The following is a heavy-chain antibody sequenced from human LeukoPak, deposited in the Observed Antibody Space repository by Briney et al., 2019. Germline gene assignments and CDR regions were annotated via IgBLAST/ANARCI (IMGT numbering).Heavy chain of an antibody. CDR3: TRGDY. CDR1: GYSISSGYC. J-gene: IGHJ4*02. CDR2: IYHSGST. Sequence: SETLSLTCTVSGYSISSGYCWGWIRQPPGKGLEWIGSIYHSGSTYYNPSLKSRVTISVDTSKNQFSLKLSSVTAADTAVYYCTRGDYWGQGTLVTVSS. V-gene: IGHV4-38-2*02.